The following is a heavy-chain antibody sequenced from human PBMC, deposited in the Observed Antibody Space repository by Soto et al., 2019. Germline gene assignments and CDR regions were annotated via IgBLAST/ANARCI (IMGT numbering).Heavy chain of an antibody. Sequence: SVKVSCKASGDTFSSYTINWVRQAPGLGLEWMGRTIPILSMSNYALKFQGRLTITADNSKNTLNLQMNSLRADDTAVYFCAKYHPDGWYGSLDYWGQGTLVTVSS. D-gene: IGHD6-19*01. CDR3: AKYHPDGWYGSLDY. CDR2: TIPILSMS. V-gene: IGHV1-69*02. CDR1: GDTFSSYT. J-gene: IGHJ4*02.